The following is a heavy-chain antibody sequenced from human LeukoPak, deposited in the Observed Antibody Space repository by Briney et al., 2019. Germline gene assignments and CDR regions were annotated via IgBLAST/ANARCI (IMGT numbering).Heavy chain of an antibody. CDR3: ARGGDYYDSSGYRQSHLDY. CDR1: GYTFTSYA. J-gene: IGHJ4*02. Sequence: GASVKVSCKASGYTFTSYAMHWVRQAPGQRLEWMGWINAGNGNTKYSQKFQGRVTITRDTSASTAYMELSSLRSEDTAVYYCARGGDYYDSSGYRQSHLDYWGQGTLVTVSS. V-gene: IGHV1-3*01. CDR2: INAGNGNT. D-gene: IGHD3-22*01.